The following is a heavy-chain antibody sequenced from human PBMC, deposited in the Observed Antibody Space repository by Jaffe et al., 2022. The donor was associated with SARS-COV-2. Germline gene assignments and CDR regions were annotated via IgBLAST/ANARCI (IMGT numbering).Heavy chain of an antibody. V-gene: IGHV3-48*02. D-gene: IGHD5-12*01. CDR1: GFTFSSYS. J-gene: IGHJ6*02. CDR3: ARETPKGPPGVATIFGMDV. Sequence: EVQLVESGGGLVQPGGSLRLSCAASGFTFSSYSMNWVRQAPGKGLEWVSYISSSSSTIYYADSVKGRFTISRDNAKNSLYLQMNSLRDEDTAVYYCARETPKGPPGVATIFGMDVWGQGTTVTVSS. CDR2: ISSSSSTI.